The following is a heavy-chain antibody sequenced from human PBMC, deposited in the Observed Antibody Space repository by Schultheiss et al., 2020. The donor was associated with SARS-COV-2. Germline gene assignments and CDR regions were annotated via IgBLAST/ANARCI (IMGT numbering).Heavy chain of an antibody. Sequence: GGSLRLSCAASGFTFSSYGMHWVRQAPGKGLEWVAVIWYDGTKKYYADFVKGRFTISRDNSKNTLYLQMNSLRVEDTAVYYCAKDSKSSGITIFGVVTPRGMDVWGQGTTVTVSS. J-gene: IGHJ6*02. D-gene: IGHD3-3*01. V-gene: IGHV3-33*06. CDR1: GFTFSSYG. CDR2: IWYDGTKK. CDR3: AKDSKSSGITIFGVVTPRGMDV.